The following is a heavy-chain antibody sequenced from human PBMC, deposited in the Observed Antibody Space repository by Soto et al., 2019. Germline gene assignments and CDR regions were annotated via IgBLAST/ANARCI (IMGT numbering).Heavy chain of an antibody. V-gene: IGHV3-7*01. CDR2: VNGDGSEK. D-gene: IGHD1-26*01. CDR1: GFTFSSYY. Sequence: EVQLVESGGGLVQPGGSLRLSCAASGFTFSSYYMSWVRQAQGKGLEWVANVNGDGSEKYYVDSVKGRFTVSRDNAKNSRYLQITSLRAEDTAVYYCAKGGGAESDYWGQGTLVTVAS. CDR3: AKGGGAESDY. J-gene: IGHJ4*02.